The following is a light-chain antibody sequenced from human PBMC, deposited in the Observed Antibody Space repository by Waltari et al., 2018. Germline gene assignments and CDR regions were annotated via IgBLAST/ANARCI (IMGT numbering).Light chain of an antibody. CDR2: LGS. V-gene: IGKV2-28*01. Sequence: VMTQSPLSLPVTPGEPASISCRSSQSLLYRNGYNYLDWYWQMPGQAPKLLIYLGSNRASGVPDRVSGSGSGTDFTLKISRVEAEDVGVYYCMQALQTPFTFGPGTKVDIK. CDR1: QSLLYRNGYNY. CDR3: MQALQTPFT. J-gene: IGKJ3*01.